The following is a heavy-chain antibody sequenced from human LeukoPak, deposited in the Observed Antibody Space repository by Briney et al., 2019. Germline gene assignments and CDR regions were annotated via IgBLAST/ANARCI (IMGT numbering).Heavy chain of an antibody. D-gene: IGHD6-13*01. CDR3: ARGRAAGTFWLDY. CDR1: GYTFSSYG. J-gene: IGHJ4*02. Sequence: ASVKVSCKASGYTFSSYGISWVRQAPGQGLEWMGWISGNNGNTNYAQKVQGRVTMTTDTSTRTAYMELRSLRSDDTAVYYCARGRAAGTFWLDYWGQGTLVTVSS. V-gene: IGHV1-18*01. CDR2: ISGNNGNT.